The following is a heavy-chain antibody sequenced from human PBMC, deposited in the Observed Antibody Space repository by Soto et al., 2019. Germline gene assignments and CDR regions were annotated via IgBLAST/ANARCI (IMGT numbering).Heavy chain of an antibody. CDR1: EFTFSNYW. CDR3: ARGVPDHSAPDV. CDR2: IKGDGSIT. J-gene: IGHJ6*02. Sequence: EVQLVESGGGLVQPGGSLRLSCAASEFTFSNYWMHWVRQAPGKGLVWVSRIKGDGSITNYADSVKGRFTISRDNAKNPLFLQMDSVRAEDTAVYYCARGVPDHSAPDVWGQGPTVTVSS. D-gene: IGHD2-15*01. V-gene: IGHV3-74*02.